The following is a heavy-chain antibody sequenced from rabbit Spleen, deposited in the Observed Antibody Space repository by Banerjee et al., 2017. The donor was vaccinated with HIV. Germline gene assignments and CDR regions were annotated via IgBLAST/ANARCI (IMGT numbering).Heavy chain of an antibody. D-gene: IGHD4-2*01. J-gene: IGHJ4*01. CDR1: GFSFSSSYY. V-gene: IGHV1S45*01. CDR2: INSSSGST. CDR3: ARSYAGKAITSLNL. Sequence: QEQLEESGGDLVKPEGSLTLTCTASGFSFSSSYYMCWVRQAPGKGLEWIGCINSSSGSTWYASWVKGRFTISKTSSTTVTLQMTSLTAADTATYFCARSYAGKAITSLNLWGPGTLVTVS.